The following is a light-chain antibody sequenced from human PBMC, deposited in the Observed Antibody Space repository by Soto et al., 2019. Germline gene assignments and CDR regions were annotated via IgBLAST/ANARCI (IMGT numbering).Light chain of an antibody. CDR2: AAS. J-gene: IGKJ4*01. CDR1: QGISNY. CDR3: QKYTNVPT. V-gene: IGKV1-27*01. Sequence: DIQMTQSPSSLSASVGDRVTITCRASQGISNYLAWYQQIPGKVPKLLIYAASTLQSGVPSRFSGSGSVTDFTLTISSLQPEDVATYYCQKYTNVPTFGGGTKVEIK.